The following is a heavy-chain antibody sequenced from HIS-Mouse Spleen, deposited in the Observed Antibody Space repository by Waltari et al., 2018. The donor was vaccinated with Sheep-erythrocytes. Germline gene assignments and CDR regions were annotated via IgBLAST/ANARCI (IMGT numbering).Heavy chain of an antibody. V-gene: IGHV4-39*07. CDR1: GGSISSSSYY. CDR2: IDYSGGT. Sequence: QLQLQESGPGLVKPSETLSLTCTVSGGSISSSSYYWGWIRQPPGKGLEWIGSIDYSGGTYYNPSLKSRVTISVDTSKNQFSLKLSSVTAADTAVYYCARDRLGIFGYWGQGTLVTVSS. J-gene: IGHJ4*02. D-gene: IGHD7-27*01. CDR3: ARDRLGIFGY.